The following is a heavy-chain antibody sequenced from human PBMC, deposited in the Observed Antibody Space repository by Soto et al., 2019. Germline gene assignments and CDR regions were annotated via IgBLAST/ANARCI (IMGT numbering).Heavy chain of an antibody. CDR3: AKDKGGSSAGAFDY. CDR1: GFTFDDYT. V-gene: IGHV3-43*01. CDR2: ISWDGGST. Sequence: GGSLRLSCAASGFTFDDYTMHWVRQAPGKGLEWVSLISWDGGSTYYADSVKGRFTISRDNSKNSLYLQMNSLRTEDTALYYCAKDKGGSSAGAFDYWGQGTLVTVSS. J-gene: IGHJ4*02. D-gene: IGHD1-26*01.